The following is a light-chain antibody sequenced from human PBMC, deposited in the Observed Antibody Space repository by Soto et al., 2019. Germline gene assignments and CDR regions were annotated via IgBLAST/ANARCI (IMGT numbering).Light chain of an antibody. CDR3: PQYNDWPRT. CDR1: QSVASY. J-gene: IGKJ1*01. Sequence: EIVMTQSPATLSVSPGERVTLSCRASQSVASYIAWYQQRPGQTPRLLMYGASTRATGFPARFSGSGSGTEFTLTISSLQSEDFAVYYCPQYNDWPRTFGQGTKVEIK. CDR2: GAS. V-gene: IGKV3-15*01.